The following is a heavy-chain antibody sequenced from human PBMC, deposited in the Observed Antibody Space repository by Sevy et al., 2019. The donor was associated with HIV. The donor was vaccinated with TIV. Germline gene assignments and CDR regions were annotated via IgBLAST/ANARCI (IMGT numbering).Heavy chain of an antibody. CDR2: IRSKANSYAT. Sequence: GGSLRLSCAASGFTFSGSAMHWVRHASGKGLEWVGRIRSKANSYATAYAASVKGRFTISRDDSKNTAYLQMNSLKTEDTAVYYCTRRVTMVQGDIKFRYYYYYGMDVWGQGTTVTVSS. V-gene: IGHV3-73*01. CDR1: GFTFSGSA. J-gene: IGHJ6*02. CDR3: TRRVTMVQGDIKFRYYYYYGMDV. D-gene: IGHD3-10*01.